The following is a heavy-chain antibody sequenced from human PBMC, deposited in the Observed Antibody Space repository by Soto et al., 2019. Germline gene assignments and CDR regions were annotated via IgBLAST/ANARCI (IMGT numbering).Heavy chain of an antibody. J-gene: IGHJ4*02. CDR2: INPKSGGT. CDR3: ARDVLSRGNFITGKLLDY. V-gene: IGHV1-2*02. D-gene: IGHD1-20*01. CDR1: GYSFTGYS. Sequence: ASVKVSCKTSGYSFTGYSVHWVRQAPGHGPEWMGWINPKSGGTKYAQKFQGRVTMTRDTSISTVFMELSRVTSDDTAVYYCARDVLSRGNFITGKLLDYWGQGSLVTVSS.